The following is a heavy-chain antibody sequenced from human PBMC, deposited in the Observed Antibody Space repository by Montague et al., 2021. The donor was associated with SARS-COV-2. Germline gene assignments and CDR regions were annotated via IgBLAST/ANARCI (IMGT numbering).Heavy chain of an antibody. CDR2: IYYSGST. V-gene: IGHV4-31*03. J-gene: IGHJ6*02. CDR1: GGSISSGGYY. Sequence: TLSLTCTVSGGSISSGGYYWSWIRQHPGKGLEWIGYIYYSGSTXYNPSVKSRVTISVDTSKNQFSLKLSFVTAADTAVYYCARVLSHRAIFGVVIINGMDVWGQGTTVTVSS. D-gene: IGHD3-3*01. CDR3: ARVLSHRAIFGVVIINGMDV.